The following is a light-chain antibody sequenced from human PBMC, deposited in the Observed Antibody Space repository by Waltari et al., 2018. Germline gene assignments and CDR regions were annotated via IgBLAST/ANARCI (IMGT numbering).Light chain of an antibody. CDR3: QQRSNWPPYT. V-gene: IGKV3-11*01. CDR2: DAS. Sequence: EIVLTQSPATLSFSPGERAPLSCRASQSVSSYLAWYQQKPGQAPRLLIYDASNRATGIPARFSGSGSGTDFTLTISSLEPDDFAVYYCQQRSNWPPYTFGQGTKLEIK. CDR1: QSVSSY. J-gene: IGKJ2*01.